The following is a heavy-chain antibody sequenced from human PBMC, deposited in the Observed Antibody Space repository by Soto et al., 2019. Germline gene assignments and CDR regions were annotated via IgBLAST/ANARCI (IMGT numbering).Heavy chain of an antibody. CDR1: GFTFDDYA. CDR3: AKIGRGLMATAYFDY. CDR2: ISWNSGSI. J-gene: IGHJ4*02. V-gene: IGHV3-9*01. D-gene: IGHD5-12*01. Sequence: GGSLRLSCAASGFTFDDYAMHWVRQAPGKGLEWVSGISWNSGSIGYADSVKGRFTISRDNAKNSLYLQMNSLRAEDTALYYCAKIGRGLMATAYFDYWGQGTLVTVSS.